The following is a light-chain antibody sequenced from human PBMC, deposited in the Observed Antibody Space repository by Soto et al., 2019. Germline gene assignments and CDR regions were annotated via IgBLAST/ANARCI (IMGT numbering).Light chain of an antibody. CDR1: QSVSATY. J-gene: IGKJ1*01. V-gene: IGKV3-20*01. CDR2: AAS. CDR3: QHEGTLNRT. Sequence: EIVLTQSPGTLSLSPGESATLSCRATQSVSATYLAWYQQKPGQAPRLLIYAASSRATDIPDRFSCSGSGTDFSLGIRRFEPEDCAEYWCQHEGTLNRTFGHGAKV.